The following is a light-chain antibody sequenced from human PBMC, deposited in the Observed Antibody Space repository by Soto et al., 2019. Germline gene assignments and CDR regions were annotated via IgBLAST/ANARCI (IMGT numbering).Light chain of an antibody. J-gene: IGKJ1*01. V-gene: IGKV1-5*01. Sequence: DIQMTQSPSSVSASVGDRVTINCRASQNINRWLGWYQQKPGKAPKLLIYDASDLESGVPSRFSGSGYGTEFTLTIDSRQPDDFATYFCQQYHNYRTFGQGTKVEIK. CDR1: QNINRW. CDR2: DAS. CDR3: QQYHNYRT.